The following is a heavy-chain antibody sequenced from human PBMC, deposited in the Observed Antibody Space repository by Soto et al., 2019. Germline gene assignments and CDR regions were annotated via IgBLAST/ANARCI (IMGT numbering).Heavy chain of an antibody. CDR1: GYSFASYW. V-gene: IGHV5-10-1*01. J-gene: IGHJ4*02. D-gene: IGHD2-15*01. CDR3: ARGVKMATPHRYYFDI. CDR2: IDPSDSST. Sequence: GESLKISCKGSGYSFASYWIGWVRQVPGRGLEWMARIDPSDSSTNFSPSFRGHVTISADRSISTAYLQWSSLKASDTAIYYCARGVKMATPHRYYFDIWGQGTLVTVSS.